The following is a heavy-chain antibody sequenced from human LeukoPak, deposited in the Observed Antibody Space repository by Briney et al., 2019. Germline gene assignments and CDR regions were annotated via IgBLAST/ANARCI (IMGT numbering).Heavy chain of an antibody. CDR1: GFTFSSYS. CDR3: AKDLSADSPLL. D-gene: IGHD2-15*01. V-gene: IGHV3-21*04. CDR2: ISSSSSYI. J-gene: IGHJ4*02. Sequence: GGSLRLSCAASGFTFSSYSMNWVRQAPGKGLEWVSSISSSSSYIYYADSVKGRFTISRDNAKNSLYLQMYSLRAEDTAVYYCAKDLSADSPLLGGQGTLVTVSS.